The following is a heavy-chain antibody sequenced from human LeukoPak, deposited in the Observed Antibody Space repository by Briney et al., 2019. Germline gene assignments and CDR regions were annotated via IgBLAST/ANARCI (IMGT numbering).Heavy chain of an antibody. CDR2: IYYSGNT. Sequence: SETLSLTCTVSGGSISNYYWSWIRQPPGKGLEWIGYIYYSGNTNYNPSLKSRVTISVDTSKNQFSLKLSSVTAADTAVYYCARRRDLYSGSYYPFDYWGQGTLVTVSS. CDR3: ARRRDLYSGSYYPFDY. D-gene: IGHD1-26*01. V-gene: IGHV4-59*01. J-gene: IGHJ4*02. CDR1: GGSISNYY.